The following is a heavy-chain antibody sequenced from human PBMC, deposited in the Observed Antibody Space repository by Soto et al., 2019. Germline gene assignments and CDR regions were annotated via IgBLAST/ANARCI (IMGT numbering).Heavy chain of an antibody. D-gene: IGHD6-13*01. J-gene: IGHJ6*02. Sequence: EVQLLESGGGLVQPGGSLRLSCAASGFTFSSYAMSWVRQAPGKGLEWVSAISGSGGSTYYADSVKGRFTISRDNSKNTLYLPMNSLRAEDTAVYYCAKVGYISSSFGMDVWGQGPTVTVSS. CDR2: ISGSGGST. V-gene: IGHV3-23*01. CDR3: AKVGYISSSFGMDV. CDR1: GFTFSSYA.